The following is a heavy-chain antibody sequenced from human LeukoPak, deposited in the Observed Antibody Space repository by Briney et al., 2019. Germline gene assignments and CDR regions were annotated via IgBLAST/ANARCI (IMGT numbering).Heavy chain of an antibody. CDR2: IYSGGNT. CDR1: GFTVSSNS. Sequence: GGSLRLSCTVSGFTVSSNSMSWVRQAPGKGLEWVSFIYSGGNTLYSDSVKGRFTISRDNSKNTLYLQMNSLRAEDTAVYYCARGALYHMDVWGKGTTVTISS. V-gene: IGHV3-53*01. CDR3: ARGALYHMDV. J-gene: IGHJ6*03.